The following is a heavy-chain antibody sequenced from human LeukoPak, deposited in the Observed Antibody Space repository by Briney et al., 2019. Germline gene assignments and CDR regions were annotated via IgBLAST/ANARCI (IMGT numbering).Heavy chain of an antibody. CDR2: INHSGST. J-gene: IGHJ4*02. V-gene: IGHV4-34*01. D-gene: IGHD3-10*01. CDR3: ARAPDYYGSGSSFDY. CDR1: GGSFSGYY. Sequence: TSETLSLTCAVYGGSFSGYYWSWIRQPPGKGLEWIGEINHSGSTNYNPSLKSRVTISVDTSKDQFSLKLSSVTAADTAVYYCARAPDYYGSGSSFDYWGQGTLVTVSS.